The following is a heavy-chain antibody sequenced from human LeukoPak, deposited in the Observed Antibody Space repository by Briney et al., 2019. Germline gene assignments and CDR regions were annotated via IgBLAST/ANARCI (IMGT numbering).Heavy chain of an antibody. V-gene: IGHV4-4*09. CDR3: ARLGQLVSADPFPFDY. J-gene: IGHJ4*02. D-gene: IGHD6-6*01. Sequence: SETLSLTCTVPGGSISSYYWSWIRQPPGKGLEWIGYIYTTGSTNYNPSLKSRVTISVDKSKNHFSLQLSSVTAADTAVYYCARLGQLVSADPFPFDYWGQGTLVTVSS. CDR1: GGSISSYY. CDR2: IYTTGST.